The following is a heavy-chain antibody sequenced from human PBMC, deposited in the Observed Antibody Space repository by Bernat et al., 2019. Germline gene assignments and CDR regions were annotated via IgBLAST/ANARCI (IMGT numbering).Heavy chain of an antibody. CDR1: GFTFGDYA. CDR3: TGGEDGGSPTYHFDY. CDR2: IRSKAYGGTT. J-gene: IGHJ4*02. V-gene: IGHV3-49*04. D-gene: IGHD4-23*01. Sequence: EVQLVESGGGLVQPGRSLRLSCTASGFTFGDYAMSWVRQAPGKGLEWVGFIRSKAYGGTTEYAASVKGRFTISRDDSKSIAYLQMNSLKTEDTAVYYCTGGEDGGSPTYHFDYWGQGTLVTVSS.